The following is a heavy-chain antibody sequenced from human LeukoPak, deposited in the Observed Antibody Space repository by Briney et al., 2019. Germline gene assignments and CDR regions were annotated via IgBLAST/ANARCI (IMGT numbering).Heavy chain of an antibody. CDR2: ISRSWSYK. V-gene: IGHV3-21*04. D-gene: IGHD1-26*01. CDR3: STPPGPRFRQVGYYYYYYMDV. Sequence: GRTLRLSCAASGLTFRRYSMKCARQAPGKGREWVSSISRSWSYKYYAGPSKGRITVSRDNSKHCLYWQMNSLITKETALKSCSTPPGPRFRQVGYYYYYYMDVWGKGTTVTVSS. CDR1: GLTFRRYS. J-gene: IGHJ6*03.